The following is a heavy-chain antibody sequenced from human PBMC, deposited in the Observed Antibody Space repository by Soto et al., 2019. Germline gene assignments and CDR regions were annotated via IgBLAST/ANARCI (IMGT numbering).Heavy chain of an antibody. Sequence: QVQLQQWGAGLLKPSETLSLTCAVYGGSFSGYYWSWIRQPPGKGLEWIGEINHSGSTNYNPSLKRRVTISVDTSKNQFSLKLSSVTAADTAVYYCARILTMVVAATKGGYYNWFDPWGQGTLVTVSS. CDR1: GGSFSGYY. J-gene: IGHJ5*02. V-gene: IGHV4-34*01. CDR3: ARILTMVVAATKGGYYNWFDP. D-gene: IGHD2-15*01. CDR2: INHSGST.